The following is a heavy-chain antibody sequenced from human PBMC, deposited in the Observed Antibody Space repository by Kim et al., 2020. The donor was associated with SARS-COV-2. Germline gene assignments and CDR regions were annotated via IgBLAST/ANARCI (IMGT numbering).Heavy chain of an antibody. V-gene: IGHV3-11*04. CDR3: ARRYCSGGNCYLFADY. Sequence: DSLKGGLTTPRDNAKNSLSLQMNSLRAEDTAIYYCARRYCSGGNCYLFADYWGQGTLVTVSS. J-gene: IGHJ4*02. D-gene: IGHD2-15*01.